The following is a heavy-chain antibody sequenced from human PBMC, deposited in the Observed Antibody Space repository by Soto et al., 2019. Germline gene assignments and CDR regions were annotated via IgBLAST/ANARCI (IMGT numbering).Heavy chain of an antibody. D-gene: IGHD6-6*01. Sequence: GGSLRLSCAASGFTFSSYAMNWVRQAPGKGLEWVSYISSSSSTIYYADSVKGRFTISRDNAKNSLYLQMNGLRDEDTAVYYCAREEVGSSPGKYYYGMDVWGQGTTVTVSS. CDR1: GFTFSSYA. CDR3: AREEVGSSPGKYYYGMDV. CDR2: ISSSSSTI. J-gene: IGHJ6*02. V-gene: IGHV3-48*02.